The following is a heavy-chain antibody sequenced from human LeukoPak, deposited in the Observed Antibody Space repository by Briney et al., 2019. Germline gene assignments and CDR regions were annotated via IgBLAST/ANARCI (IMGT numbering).Heavy chain of an antibody. V-gene: IGHV4-34*01. Sequence: SETLSLTCAVYGGSFSGYYWSWIRPPPGKGPEWIGEINHSGSTNYNPSLKSRVTISVDTSKNQFSLKLSSVTAADTAVYYCAGREEMATIPFDYWGQGTLVTVSS. CDR3: AGREEMATIPFDY. J-gene: IGHJ4*02. CDR2: INHSGST. D-gene: IGHD5-12*01. CDR1: GGSFSGYY.